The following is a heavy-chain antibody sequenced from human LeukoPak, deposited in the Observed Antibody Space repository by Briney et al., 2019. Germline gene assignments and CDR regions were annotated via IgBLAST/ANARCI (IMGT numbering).Heavy chain of an antibody. J-gene: IGHJ5*02. CDR2: IYYSGST. CDR3: AREANGPNWFDP. CDR1: GGSISSYY. V-gene: IGHV4-59*01. Sequence: SETLSLTCTVSGGSISSYYWSWIRQPPGKGLEWIGYIYYSGSTNYNPSLKSRVTISVDTTKNQFSLKLSSVTAADTAVYYCAREANGPNWFDPWGQGTLVTVSS. D-gene: IGHD4/OR15-4a*01.